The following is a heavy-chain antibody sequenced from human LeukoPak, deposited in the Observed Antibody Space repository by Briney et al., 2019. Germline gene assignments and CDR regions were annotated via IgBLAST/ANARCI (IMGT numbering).Heavy chain of an antibody. D-gene: IGHD6-6*01. J-gene: IGHJ4*02. CDR3: ATVSSSSPHY. CDR1: GFTFSSYS. CDR2: ISSSSSYI. V-gene: IGHV3-21*01. Sequence: PGGSLRLSCAASGFTFSSYSMNWVRQAPGKGLEWVSSISSSSSYIYYADSVKGRFTISRDNSKNTLYLQMNSLRAEDTAVYYCATVSSSSPHYWGQGTLVTVSS.